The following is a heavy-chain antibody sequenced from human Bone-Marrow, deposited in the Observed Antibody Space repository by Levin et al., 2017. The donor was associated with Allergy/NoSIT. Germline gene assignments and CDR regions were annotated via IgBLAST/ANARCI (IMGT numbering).Heavy chain of an antibody. V-gene: IGHV3-48*03. CDR2: IDTISSSI. Sequence: GESLKISCAASGFTISSHEMSWVRQAPGKGPEWVSYIDTISSSIHYADSVRGRFTLSRDNARNSLFLQMNSLRAEDTAVYYCTRDAYSHGDAFDIWGQGTMVTVSS. D-gene: IGHD2-15*01. J-gene: IGHJ3*02. CDR3: TRDAYSHGDAFDI. CDR1: GFTISSHE.